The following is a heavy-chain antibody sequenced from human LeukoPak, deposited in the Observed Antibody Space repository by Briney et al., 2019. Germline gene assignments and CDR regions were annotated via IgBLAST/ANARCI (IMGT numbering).Heavy chain of an antibody. CDR1: GGSFSGYY. CDR3: ARHRYCSSTSCYYNWFDP. J-gene: IGHJ5*02. Sequence: SETLSLTCAVYGGSFSGYYWSWIRQPPGKGLEWIGEINHSGSTNYNPSLKSRVTISVDTSKNQFSLKLSSVTAADTAVYYCARHRYCSSTSCYYNWFDPWGQGTLVTVSS. V-gene: IGHV4-34*01. CDR2: INHSGST. D-gene: IGHD2-2*01.